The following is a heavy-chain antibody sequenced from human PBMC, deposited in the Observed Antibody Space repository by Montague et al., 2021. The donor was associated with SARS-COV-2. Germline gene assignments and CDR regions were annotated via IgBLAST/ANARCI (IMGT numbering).Heavy chain of an antibody. J-gene: IGHJ6*02. V-gene: IGHV3-53*01. CDR2: IYDGGST. CDR1: GFTVTRNY. Sequence: SLRLSCAASGFTVTRNYMSWVRQAPGRGLEWVSVIYDGGSTYYADSVRGRFTISRDTSKHTLYLQMNSLRAEDTAVYYCARGGGLRNYGMDAWGPGTTVTVSS. D-gene: IGHD5-12*01. CDR3: ARGGGLRNYGMDA.